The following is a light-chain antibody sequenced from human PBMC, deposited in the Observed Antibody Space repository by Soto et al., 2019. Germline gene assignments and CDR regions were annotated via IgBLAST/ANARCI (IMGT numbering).Light chain of an antibody. Sequence: EIVLTQSPGTLSLSPGERATLSCRASQSVSSTYLAWYQQKPGQAPSLLIHGASSRATGIPDRFSGSGSGTDLTLTISRLEPEDFAVYYCQRYDISPFPFGQGTKLEIK. V-gene: IGKV3-20*01. CDR2: GAS. J-gene: IGKJ2*01. CDR1: QSVSSTY. CDR3: QRYDISPFP.